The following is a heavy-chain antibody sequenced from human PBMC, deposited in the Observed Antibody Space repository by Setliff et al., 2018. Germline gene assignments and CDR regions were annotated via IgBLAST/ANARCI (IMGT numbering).Heavy chain of an antibody. J-gene: IGHJ4*02. CDR3: ARSTYYSTWHYFDH. CDR2: IYYTGNT. CDR1: GGSISSSSYY. Sequence: LSLTCTVSGGSISSSSYYWGWIRQPPGKGLEWIASIYYTGNTYYNPSLKSRVTLSINRSNNQVSLKLRSVTAADTAVYYCARSTYYSTWHYFDHWGQGILVTVSS. V-gene: IGHV4-39*01. D-gene: IGHD3-16*01.